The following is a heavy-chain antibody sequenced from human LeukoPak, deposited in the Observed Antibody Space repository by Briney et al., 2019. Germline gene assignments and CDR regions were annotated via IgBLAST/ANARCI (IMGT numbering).Heavy chain of an antibody. D-gene: IGHD4-17*01. J-gene: IGHJ3*02. CDR1: GFTFSSYG. Sequence: GGSLRLSCTASGFTFSSYGMHWVRQAPGKGLEWVAVIWYDGSNKYYADSVKGRFTISRDNSKNTLYLQMNSLRAEDTAVYYCASTATKGDAFDIWGQGTMVTVSS. V-gene: IGHV3-33*08. CDR3: ASTATKGDAFDI. CDR2: IWYDGSNK.